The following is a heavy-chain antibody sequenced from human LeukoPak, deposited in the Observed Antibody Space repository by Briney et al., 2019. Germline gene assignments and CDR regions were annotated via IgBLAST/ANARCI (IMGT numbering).Heavy chain of an antibody. V-gene: IGHV3-23*01. CDR3: ARDYSSGWSDYYYGMDV. CDR1: GFTFSNYA. Sequence: GGSLRLSCAASGFTFSNYAMSWVRQAPGKGLEWVSSISDGAGTTYYSDSVKGRFTISRDNAKRSLYLQMNNLRAEDTAIYYCARDYSSGWSDYYYGMDVWGQGTTVTVSS. CDR2: ISDGAGTT. J-gene: IGHJ6*02. D-gene: IGHD6-19*01.